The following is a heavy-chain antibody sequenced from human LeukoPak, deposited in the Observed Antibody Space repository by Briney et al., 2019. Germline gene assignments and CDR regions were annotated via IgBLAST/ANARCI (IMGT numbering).Heavy chain of an antibody. V-gene: IGHV4-39*01. CDR3: ARHLSGTTMAHYFDF. J-gene: IGHJ4*02. D-gene: IGHD1-1*01. CDR2: IYSSGST. CDR1: GDSISSARNY. Sequence: SETLSLTCSVSGDSISSARNYWGWIRQSPGKGLEWLASIYSSGSTHSNPSLKSRVSISIHTSKNQFSLKLYSATASDAAIYYCARHLSGTTMAHYFDFWGQGTLVTVSS.